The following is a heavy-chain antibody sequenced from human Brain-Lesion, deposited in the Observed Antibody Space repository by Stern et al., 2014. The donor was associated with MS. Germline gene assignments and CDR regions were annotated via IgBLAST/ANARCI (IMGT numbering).Heavy chain of an antibody. CDR2: IYHSGSP. Sequence: VQLVQSGPGLVKPSQTLSLTCTVSGGSITSGNYYWSWTRQHPGKGLEWIGSIYHSGSPYYNPPLKSRVTTSIDTSKNQFSLKLSSVTAADTAVYYCARGSREVLLPRFYFDYWGQGTLVTVSS. CDR3: ARGSREVLLPRFYFDY. CDR1: GGSITSGNYY. D-gene: IGHD3-3*01. V-gene: IGHV4-31*03. J-gene: IGHJ4*02.